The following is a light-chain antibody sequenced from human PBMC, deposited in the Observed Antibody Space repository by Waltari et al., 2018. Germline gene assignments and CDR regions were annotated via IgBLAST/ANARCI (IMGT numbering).Light chain of an antibody. Sequence: QLVLTQSPSASASLGASVKLTCTLSSGHRSDAIAWHQQQPEKGPRYLMKVNSDGSPSKGDGIPDRFSCSSSGAGRYLTISSLQSEDEADYYCQTGGHGIWVFGGGTKLTVL. CDR2: VNSDGSP. V-gene: IGLV4-69*01. CDR1: SGHRSDA. CDR3: QTGGHGIWV. J-gene: IGLJ3*02.